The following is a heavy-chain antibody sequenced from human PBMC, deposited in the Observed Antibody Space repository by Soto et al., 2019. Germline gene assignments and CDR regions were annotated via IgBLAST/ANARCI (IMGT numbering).Heavy chain of an antibody. CDR3: ARGVDYIWGSKRHYYFAH. CDR1: GGSISSRGYY. J-gene: IGHJ4*02. CDR2: VSYSGST. V-gene: IGHV4-39*01. Sequence: QLQLQESGPGLVKPSETLSLTCTVSGGSISSRGYYGGWIRQPPGKGLEWIGSVSYSGSTYYNAAIRSRATVSVDTSKNQFSLKLNSLTAADTAVYYCARGVDYIWGSKRHYYFAHWGQGALVTVSS. D-gene: IGHD3-16*01.